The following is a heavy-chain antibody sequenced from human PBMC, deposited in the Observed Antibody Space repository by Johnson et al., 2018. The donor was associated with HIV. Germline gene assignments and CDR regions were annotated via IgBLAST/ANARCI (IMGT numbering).Heavy chain of an antibody. CDR2: ISGSGVST. CDR3: ANLLFFQWLAPDDGFDI. Sequence: VQLVESGGGLVKPGGSLRLSCAASGFTFSSYAMSWVRQAPGKGLEWVSAISGSGVSTYYADSVKGRFTISRDNSKDTLFLQMDSLRPEDTAVYYCANLLFFQWLAPDDGFDIWGQGTMVTVSS. V-gene: IGHV3-23*04. D-gene: IGHD3-3*01. J-gene: IGHJ3*02. CDR1: GFTFSSYA.